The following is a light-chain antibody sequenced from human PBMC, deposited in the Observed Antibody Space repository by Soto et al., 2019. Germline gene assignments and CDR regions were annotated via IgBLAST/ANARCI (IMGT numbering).Light chain of an antibody. J-gene: IGLJ3*02. CDR3: AAWDVLLSGGV. Sequence: QSVLTQPPSASGTPGQRVTISCSGSSSNIGSHYVYWYQQLPGTAPKPLIYRNDQRPSGVPDRFSGSKSGTSASLAISGLRSEDESDYYCAAWDVLLSGGVFGGGTKLTVL. CDR2: RND. CDR1: SSNIGSHY. V-gene: IGLV1-47*01.